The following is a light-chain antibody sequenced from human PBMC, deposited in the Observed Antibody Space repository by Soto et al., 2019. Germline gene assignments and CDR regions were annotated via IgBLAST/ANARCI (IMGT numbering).Light chain of an antibody. CDR2: AVS. CDR1: SSDVGLYDY. V-gene: IGLV2-14*01. CDR3: SSYTSDSSYV. J-gene: IGLJ1*01. Sequence: QSVLTQPASVSGSPGQSITISCTGTSSDVGLYDYVSWYQQHPGKAPQLMIYAVSNRPSGASNRFSASKSGNTASLFISGLQTEDEADYYCSSYTSDSSYVFGSGTKVTVL.